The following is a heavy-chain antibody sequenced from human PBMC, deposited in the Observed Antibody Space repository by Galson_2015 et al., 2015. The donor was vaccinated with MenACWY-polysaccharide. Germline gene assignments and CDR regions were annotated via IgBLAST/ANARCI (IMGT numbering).Heavy chain of an antibody. V-gene: IGHV1-8*01. CDR2: MNPNSGNT. J-gene: IGHJ6*02. CDR3: ARGRYYDFWSGYLAGYYYGMDV. CDR1: GFTFTSYD. D-gene: IGHD3-3*01. Sequence: SVKVSCKASGFTFTSYDINWVRQATGQGLEWMGWMNPNSGNTGYAQKFQGRVTMTRNTSISTAYMELSSLRSEDTAVYYCARGRYYDFWSGYLAGYYYGMDVWGQGTTVTVSS.